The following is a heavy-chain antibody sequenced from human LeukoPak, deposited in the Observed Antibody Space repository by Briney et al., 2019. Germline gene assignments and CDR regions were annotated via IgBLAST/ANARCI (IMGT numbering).Heavy chain of an antibody. V-gene: IGHV4-31*03. D-gene: IGHD5-12*01. CDR1: GGSISSGGYY. Sequence: KASETLSLTCTVSGGSISSGGYYWSWIRQHPGKGLEWIGYIYYSGSTYYNPSLKSRVTISVDTSKNQFSLKLSSVTAADTAVYYCARDRAYSGYDYEGYDYWGQGTLVTVSS. CDR2: IYYSGST. CDR3: ARDRAYSGYDYEGYDY. J-gene: IGHJ4*02.